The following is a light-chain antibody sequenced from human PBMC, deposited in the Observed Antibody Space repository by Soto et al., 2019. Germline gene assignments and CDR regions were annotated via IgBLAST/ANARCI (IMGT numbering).Light chain of an antibody. Sequence: IQLTQSPSSLSASVGDRVTITCRASQDIAIYLAWYQQKPGEAPKLLIYAASTLYGGVPSRFSGSGSGTDFALTISSLQPDDFATYYCQQYNSYPYTFGQGTKLEIK. V-gene: IGKV1-9*01. CDR3: QQYNSYPYT. J-gene: IGKJ2*01. CDR1: QDIAIY. CDR2: AAS.